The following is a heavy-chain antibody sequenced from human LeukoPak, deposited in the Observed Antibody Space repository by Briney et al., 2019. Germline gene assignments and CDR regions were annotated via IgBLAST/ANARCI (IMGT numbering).Heavy chain of an antibody. J-gene: IGHJ4*02. D-gene: IGHD3-22*01. V-gene: IGHV3-11*01. CDR2: ISSSGSTI. Sequence: LSLTCAVYGGSFSGYYWSWIRQAPGKGLEWVSYISSSGSTIYYADSVKGRFTISRDNAKNSLYLQMNSLRAEDTAVYYCASGTYYYDSSGYLNWGQETLVTVSS. CDR3: ASGTYYYDSSGYLN. CDR1: GGSFSGYY.